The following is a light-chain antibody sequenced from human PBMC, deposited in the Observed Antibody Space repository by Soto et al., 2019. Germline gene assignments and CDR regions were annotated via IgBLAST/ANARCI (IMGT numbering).Light chain of an antibody. J-gene: IGKJ1*01. CDR1: QSVLYSSNNKNY. Sequence: DIVLPQYPDSLAVSLGERATINCKSSQSVLYSSNNKNYLAWYQQKPGQPPNLLIYWASTRESGVPDRFSGSGSGTNFTLTISSLQAEDVAVYYCQQYYNTPWTFGQGTKVDVK. CDR3: QQYYNTPWT. CDR2: WAS. V-gene: IGKV4-1*01.